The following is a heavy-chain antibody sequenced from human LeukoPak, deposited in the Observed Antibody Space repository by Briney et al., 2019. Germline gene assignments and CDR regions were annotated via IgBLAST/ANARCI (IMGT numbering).Heavy chain of an antibody. J-gene: IGHJ4*02. Sequence: GRSLRLSCAASGFTFDDYAMHWVRQAPGNCLEWVSGISWNSGSIGYADSVKGRFTISRDNAKNSLYLQMNSLRAEDTALYYCAKEAQEPTGDYWGQGTLVTVSS. CDR1: GFTFDDYA. CDR2: ISWNSGSI. CDR3: AKEAQEPTGDY. V-gene: IGHV3-9*01. D-gene: IGHD4-17*01.